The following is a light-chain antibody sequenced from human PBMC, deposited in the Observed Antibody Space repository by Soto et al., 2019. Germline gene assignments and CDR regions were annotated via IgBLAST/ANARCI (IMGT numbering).Light chain of an antibody. Sequence: DLQMTQSPSTLSASVGDRVTITCRASQSISSWLAWYQQKPGKAPKLLIYDASSLESGVTSRFSGSGSGTEFTLTISSLQPDDFATYYCQQYRTFGQGTKVEIK. V-gene: IGKV1-5*01. CDR2: DAS. J-gene: IGKJ1*01. CDR3: QQYRT. CDR1: QSISSW.